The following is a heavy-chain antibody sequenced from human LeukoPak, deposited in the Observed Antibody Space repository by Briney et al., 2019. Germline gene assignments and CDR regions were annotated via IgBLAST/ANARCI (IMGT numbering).Heavy chain of an antibody. V-gene: IGHV4-59*01. J-gene: IGHJ4*02. CDR3: ARELGYGYGY. CDR1: GGSISSYY. Sequence: NPSEALSLTCTVSGGSISSYYWSWIRQPPGKGLEWIGYIYYSGSTNYNPSLKSRVTISVDTSKNQFSLKLSSVTAADTAVYYCARELGYGYGYWGQGTLVTVSS. CDR2: IYYSGST. D-gene: IGHD5-18*01.